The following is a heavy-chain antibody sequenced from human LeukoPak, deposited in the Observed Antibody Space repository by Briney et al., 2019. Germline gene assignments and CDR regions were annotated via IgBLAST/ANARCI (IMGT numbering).Heavy chain of an antibody. D-gene: IGHD1-26*01. CDR3: ARQLGNYYRAFDF. V-gene: IGHV1-2*02. CDR2: INPASAGA. Sequence: ASVTVSCKPSGYTFTNYCIHWVRQAPGRGPEWVGWINPASAGAAFAPKFQGRVSMTWDSSITTAFMDLTSLRSNDTAIYYCARQLGNYYRAFDFWGQGTLVTVSS. J-gene: IGHJ4*02. CDR1: GYTFTNYC.